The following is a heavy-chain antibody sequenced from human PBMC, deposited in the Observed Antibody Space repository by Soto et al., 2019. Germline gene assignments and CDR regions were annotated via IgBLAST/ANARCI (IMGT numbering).Heavy chain of an antibody. CDR3: ARASESDFGVVIGDYAMEV. V-gene: IGHV1-2*04. CDR2: INPNSGGT. CDR1: GYTFTGYY. J-gene: IGHJ6*02. D-gene: IGHD3-3*01. Sequence: ASVKVSCKASGYTFTGYYMHWVRQAPGQGLEWMGWINPNSGGTNYAQKFQGWVTMTRDTSISTAYMELSRLRSDDTAGYYCARASESDFGVVIGDYAMEVWGQGTTVTVS.